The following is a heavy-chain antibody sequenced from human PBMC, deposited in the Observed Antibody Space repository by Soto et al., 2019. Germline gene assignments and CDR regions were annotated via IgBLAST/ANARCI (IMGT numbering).Heavy chain of an antibody. V-gene: IGHV1-8*01. D-gene: IGHD4-17*01. CDR3: ARGGAGVYGDAIDY. Sequence: ASVKVSCKASGYSFTSYDINWVRQATGQGLEWMGCMNPNSGNTGYAQKFQGRVTMTGTTSASTAYMELSSLRSEDTAVYYCARGGAGVYGDAIDYWGQGTLVTVPQ. CDR2: MNPNSGNT. CDR1: GYSFTSYD. J-gene: IGHJ4*02.